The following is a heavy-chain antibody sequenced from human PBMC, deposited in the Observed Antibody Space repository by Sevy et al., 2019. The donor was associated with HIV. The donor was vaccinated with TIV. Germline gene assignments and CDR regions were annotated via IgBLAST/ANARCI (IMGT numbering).Heavy chain of an antibody. CDR1: GFTFSSYW. J-gene: IGHJ6*03. CDR3: ARHDILTGYHNYYYYYYMDV. D-gene: IGHD3-9*01. Sequence: GGSLRLSCAASGFTFSSYWMSWVRQAPGKGLEWVANIKQDGSEKYYVDSVKGRFTISRDNAKNSLYLQMNSLRAEDTAVYYCARHDILTGYHNYYYYYYMDVWGKGTTVTVSS. V-gene: IGHV3-7*01. CDR2: IKQDGSEK.